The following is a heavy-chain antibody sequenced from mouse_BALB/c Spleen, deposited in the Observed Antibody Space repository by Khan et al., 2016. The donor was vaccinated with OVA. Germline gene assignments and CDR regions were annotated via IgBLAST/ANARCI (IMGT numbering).Heavy chain of an antibody. Sequence: EVELVASGGGLVQPGGSRKLSCAASGFTFSDYGMAWVRQAPGKGPEWVAFISDLAYTIYYADTVTGRFTISRENAKNTLYLEMSSLRSEDTAIYDCARGGGTAPFAYWGLGTLVTVSA. CDR2: ISDLAYTI. J-gene: IGHJ3*01. CDR3: ARGGGTAPFAY. CDR1: GFTFSDYG. V-gene: IGHV5-15*02. D-gene: IGHD1-2*01.